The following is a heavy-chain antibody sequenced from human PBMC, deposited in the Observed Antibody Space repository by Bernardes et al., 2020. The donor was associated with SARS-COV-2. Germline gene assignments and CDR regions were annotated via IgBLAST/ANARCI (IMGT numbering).Heavy chain of an antibody. CDR3: ARDFDGY. CDR1: GFTFSTYS. V-gene: IGHV3-7*01. Sequence: GWSLRLSCETSGFTFSTYSMTWVRQAPGKGLEWVANIHRDGSEKHYVDSVKGRFTISRDNAKNSLYLQMNSLRAEDTAVYYCARDFDGYWGQGTLVTVSS. CDR2: IHRDGSEK. D-gene: IGHD2-8*01. J-gene: IGHJ4*02.